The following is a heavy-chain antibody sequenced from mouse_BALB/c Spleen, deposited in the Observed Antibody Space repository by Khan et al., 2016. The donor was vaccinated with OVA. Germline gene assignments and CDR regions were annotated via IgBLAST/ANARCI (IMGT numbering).Heavy chain of an antibody. V-gene: IGHV1S81*02. CDR2: INPNNGGT. CDR3: TRSGYGSFAY. Sequence: QMQLEESGAELVKPGASVKLSCKASGYTFTSYYMYWVKQRPGQGLEWIGEINPNNGGTNFNEKFKSKATLTVDKSSSTAYMQLNNPTSEDSAVYYCTRSGYGSFAYWGQGTLVTVSA. D-gene: IGHD2-2*01. CDR1: GYTFTSYY. J-gene: IGHJ3*01.